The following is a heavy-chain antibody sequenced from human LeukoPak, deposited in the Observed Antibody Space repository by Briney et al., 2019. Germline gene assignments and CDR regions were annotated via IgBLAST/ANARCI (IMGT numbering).Heavy chain of an antibody. Sequence: GGSLKLSCAASGFTFSTYWMCWVRQAPGKGLVWVSLMNGDGATTSYADSVKGRFTISRDNAKNTLYLEMNSLRAEDTAVYYCARGNRGSYDYWGQGTLVTVSS. CDR2: MNGDGATT. D-gene: IGHD3-16*01. CDR1: GFTFSTYW. V-gene: IGHV3-74*01. CDR3: ARGNRGSYDY. J-gene: IGHJ4*02.